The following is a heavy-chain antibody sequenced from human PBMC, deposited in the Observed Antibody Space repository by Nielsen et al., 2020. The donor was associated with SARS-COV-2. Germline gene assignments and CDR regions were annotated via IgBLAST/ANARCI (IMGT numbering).Heavy chain of an antibody. CDR3: ARGDSSGWSGY. Sequence: LRLSCTVSGGSISSYYWSWIRQPPGKGLEWIGYIYYSGSTNYNPSLKSRVTISVDTSKNQFSLKLSSVTAADTAVYYCARGDSSGWSGYWGQGTLVTVSS. V-gene: IGHV4-59*01. J-gene: IGHJ4*02. D-gene: IGHD6-19*01. CDR1: GGSISSYY. CDR2: IYYSGST.